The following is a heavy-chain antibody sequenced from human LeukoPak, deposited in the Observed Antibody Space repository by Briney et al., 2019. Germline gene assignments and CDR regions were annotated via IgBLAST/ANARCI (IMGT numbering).Heavy chain of an antibody. V-gene: IGHV4-34*01. CDR1: GGSFSGYY. Sequence: SETLSLTCAVYGGSFSGYYCSWIRQPPGKGLEWIGEINHSGSTNYNPSLKSRVTISVDTSKNQFSLKLSSVTAADTAVYYCARRSGPFGVVIKRSSHGPIAYWGQGTLVTVSS. J-gene: IGHJ4*02. CDR3: ARRSGPFGVVIKRSSHGPIAY. D-gene: IGHD3-3*01. CDR2: INHSGST.